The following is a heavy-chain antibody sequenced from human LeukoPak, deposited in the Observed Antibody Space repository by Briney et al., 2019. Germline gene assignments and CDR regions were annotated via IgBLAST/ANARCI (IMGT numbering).Heavy chain of an antibody. J-gene: IGHJ4*02. CDR3: AKYSGSYTTMFYFDY. D-gene: IGHD1-26*01. Sequence: GGSLRLSCAASGFTFSIYAMSWVRQAPGKGLEWVSFISTTGGSTYYADSVKGRFTISRDKSKNTLYLQMNSLRAEDAAVYYCAKYSGSYTTMFYFDYWGQGTLVTVSS. CDR1: GFTFSIYA. V-gene: IGHV3-23*01. CDR2: ISTTGGST.